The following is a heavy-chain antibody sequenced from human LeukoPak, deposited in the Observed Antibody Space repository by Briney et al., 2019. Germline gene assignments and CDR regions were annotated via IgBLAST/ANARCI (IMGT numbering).Heavy chain of an antibody. D-gene: IGHD1-26*01. CDR1: GGSISSYY. V-gene: IGHV4-59*01. CDR3: ARAWGIVGATTVDY. CDR2: IYYSGST. Sequence: SETLSLTCTVSGGSISSYYWSWIRQPPGKGLEWIGYIYYSGSTNYNPSLKSRVTISVDTSKNQFSLKLSSVTAADTAVYYFARAWGIVGATTVDYWGQGTLVTVSS. J-gene: IGHJ4*02.